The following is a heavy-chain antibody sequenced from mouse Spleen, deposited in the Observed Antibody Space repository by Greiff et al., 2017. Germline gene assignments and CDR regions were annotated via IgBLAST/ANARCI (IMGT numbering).Heavy chain of an antibody. J-gene: IGHJ2*01. CDR2: ISSGGGST. V-gene: IGHV5-12-1*01. D-gene: IGHD4-1*01. Sequence: EVQRVESGGGLVKLGGSLKLSCAASGFTFSSYYMSWVRQTPEKRLEWVATISSGGGSTYYPDSVKGRFTISRDNAKNTLYLQMSSLNSEDTAVYYCARDLRARNWDYYFDYWGQGTTLTVSS. CDR1: GFTFSSYY. CDR3: ARDLRARNWDYYFDY.